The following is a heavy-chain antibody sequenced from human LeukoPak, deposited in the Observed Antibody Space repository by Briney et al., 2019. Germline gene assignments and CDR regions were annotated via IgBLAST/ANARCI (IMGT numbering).Heavy chain of an antibody. CDR2: IYHSGST. D-gene: IGHD4-17*01. J-gene: IGHJ6*03. CDR3: ARAPDYGKSYHYYMDV. Sequence: PSETLSLTCAVSGGSISSSNWWSWVRQPPGKGLEWIGEIYHSGSTNYNPSLKSRVTISVDKSKNQFSLKLSSVTAADTAVYYCARAPDYGKSYHYYMDVWGKGTTVTVSS. CDR1: GGSISSSNW. V-gene: IGHV4-4*02.